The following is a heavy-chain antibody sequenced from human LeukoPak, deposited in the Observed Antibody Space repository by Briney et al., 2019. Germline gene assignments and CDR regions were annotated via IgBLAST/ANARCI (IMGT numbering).Heavy chain of an antibody. Sequence: GGSLRLSCAASGFTFSSYAMHWVRQAPGKGLEWVTVILNDGYNKYYADSVKGRFTISRDTSKNTLYLQMDSLRVEDTGIYYCAKGGGRSQADAFDFWGQGTMVAVSS. CDR1: GFTFSSYA. CDR2: ILNDGYNK. J-gene: IGHJ3*01. CDR3: AKGGGRSQADAFDF. V-gene: IGHV3-30*04. D-gene: IGHD1-26*01.